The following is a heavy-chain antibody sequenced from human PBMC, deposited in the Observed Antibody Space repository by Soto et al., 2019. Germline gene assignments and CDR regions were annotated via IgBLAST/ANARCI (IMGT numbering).Heavy chain of an antibody. CDR1: GFTFSSNA. Sequence: EVQLLESGGGLVQPGGSPRLSCAASGFTFSSNAMSWVRQAPGKGLEWVSAISGSGGSTSYADSVKGRFTISRDNSKNTLYVQMNSLRAEDTAVYYCAKGGHCSGGSCYSGAFDIWGQGTMVTVSS. V-gene: IGHV3-23*01. D-gene: IGHD2-15*01. CDR3: AKGGHCSGGSCYSGAFDI. CDR2: ISGSGGST. J-gene: IGHJ3*02.